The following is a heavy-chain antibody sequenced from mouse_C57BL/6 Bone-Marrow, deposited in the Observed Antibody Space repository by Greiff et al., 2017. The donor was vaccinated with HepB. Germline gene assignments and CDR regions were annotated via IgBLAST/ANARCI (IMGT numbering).Heavy chain of an antibody. J-gene: IGHJ2*01. Sequence: QVQLKESGAELAKPGASVKLSCKASGYTFTSYWMHWVKQRPGQGLEWIGYINPSSGYTKFNQKFKDQATLTADKSSSTAYMQLSSLTYEDSAVYYCARMGYGNYGYWGQGTTLTVSS. V-gene: IGHV1-7*01. CDR1: GYTFTSYW. CDR2: INPSSGYT. CDR3: ARMGYGNYGY. D-gene: IGHD2-10*02.